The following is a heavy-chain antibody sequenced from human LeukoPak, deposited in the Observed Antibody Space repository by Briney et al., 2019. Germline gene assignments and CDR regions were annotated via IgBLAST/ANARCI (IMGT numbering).Heavy chain of an antibody. CDR2: ISSSSTI. CDR3: ARRGNCSGGSCRDAFDI. J-gene: IGHJ3*02. CDR1: GFTFSSYS. Sequence: GGSLRLSCAASGFTFSSYSMNWVRQAPGKGLEWVSYISSSSTIYYADSVKGRFTISRDNAKNSLYLQMNSLRAEDTAVYYCARRGNCSGGSCRDAFDIWGQGTMVTVSS. D-gene: IGHD2-15*01. V-gene: IGHV3-48*01.